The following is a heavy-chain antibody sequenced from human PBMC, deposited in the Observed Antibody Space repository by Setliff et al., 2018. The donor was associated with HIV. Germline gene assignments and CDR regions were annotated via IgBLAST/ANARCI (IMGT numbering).Heavy chain of an antibody. CDR3: AVSPDGDCATTKCANWFDP. J-gene: IGHJ5*02. V-gene: IGHV3-73*01. CDR2: IKTKPNDYAT. D-gene: IGHD4-17*01. Sequence: PGGSLRLSCSASGFTFSGSALHWVRRASGKGLEWVGRIKTKPNDYATAHAASVKGRFTISRDDSQNTAYLQMNSLRTEDTAVYFCAVSPDGDCATTKCANWFDPWGQGTQVTVSS. CDR1: GFTFSGSA.